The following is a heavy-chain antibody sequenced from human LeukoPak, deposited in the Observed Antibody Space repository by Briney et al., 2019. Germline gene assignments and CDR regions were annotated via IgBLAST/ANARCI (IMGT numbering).Heavy chain of an antibody. CDR2: IYHSGST. Sequence: SETLSLTCAVSGASISSNNWWSWVRQPPGKGLEWIGEIYHSGSTNYNPSLKSRVTISVDTSKNQFSLKLSSVTAADTAVYYCARGSGPADPWGQGTLVTVSS. D-gene: IGHD1-14*01. CDR1: GASISSNNW. CDR3: ARGSGPADP. J-gene: IGHJ5*02. V-gene: IGHV4-4*02.